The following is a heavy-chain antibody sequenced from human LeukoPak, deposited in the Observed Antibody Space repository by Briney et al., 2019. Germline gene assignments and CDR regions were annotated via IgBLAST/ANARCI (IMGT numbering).Heavy chain of an antibody. V-gene: IGHV7-4-1*02. D-gene: IGHD5-18*01. CDR3: TRDVSTASFDY. CDR2: INTNTRNP. CDR1: GYTFTGYY. Sequence: ASVKVSCKASGYTFTGYYMHWVRQAPGQGLEWMGWINTNTRNPTYARGFTGRFVFSLDTSVSTAYLEITSLQAEDTAMYYCTRDVSTASFDYWGQGTLVTVSS. J-gene: IGHJ4*02.